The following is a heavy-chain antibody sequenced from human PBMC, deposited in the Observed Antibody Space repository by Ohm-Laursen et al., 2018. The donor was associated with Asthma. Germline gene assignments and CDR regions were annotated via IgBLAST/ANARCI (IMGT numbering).Heavy chain of an antibody. V-gene: IGHV3-21*04. CDR2: ISSSSSYI. CDR3: ARDGFAPRYCGSSTSRPKNNYYYYGMDV. Sequence: SLRLSCTASGFTFSSYSMNWVRQAPGKGLEWVSSISSSSSYIYYADSVKGRFTISRDNSKNTLYLQMNSLRAEDTAVYYCARDGFAPRYCGSSTSRPKNNYYYYGMDVWGQGTTVSVSS. CDR1: GFTFSSYS. J-gene: IGHJ6*02. D-gene: IGHD2-2*01.